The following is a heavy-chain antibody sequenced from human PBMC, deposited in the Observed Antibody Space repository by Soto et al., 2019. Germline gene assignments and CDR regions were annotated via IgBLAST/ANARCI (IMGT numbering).Heavy chain of an antibody. CDR2: IYYSGST. CDR3: AREARKYTLAVAGTTNWFDP. D-gene: IGHD6-19*01. CDR1: GGSISSYY. Sequence: PSETLSLTCTVSGGSISSYYWSWIRQPPGKGLEWIGYIYYSGSTNYNPSLKSRVTISVDTSKNQFSLKLSSVTAADTAVYYCAREARKYTLAVAGTTNWFDPWGQGTLVTVSS. V-gene: IGHV4-59*01. J-gene: IGHJ5*02.